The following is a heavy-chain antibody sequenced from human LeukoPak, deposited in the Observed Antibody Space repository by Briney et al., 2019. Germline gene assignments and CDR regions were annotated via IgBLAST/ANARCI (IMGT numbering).Heavy chain of an antibody. J-gene: IGHJ4*02. CDR1: GGSISSYY. CDR2: IYYSGST. V-gene: IGHV4-59*01. Sequence: PSETLPLTCTVSGGSISSYYWSWIRQPPGKGLEWIGYIYYSGSTNYNPSLKSRVTISVDTPKNQFSLKLSSVTAADTAVYYCARDVAATDYWGQGTLVTVSS. CDR3: ARDVAATDY. D-gene: IGHD2-15*01.